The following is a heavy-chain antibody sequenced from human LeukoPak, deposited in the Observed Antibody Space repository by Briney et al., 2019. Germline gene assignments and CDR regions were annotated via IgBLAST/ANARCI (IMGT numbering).Heavy chain of an antibody. D-gene: IGHD4-17*01. Sequence: PGGSLRLSCAASGFTFSSYSMNWVRQAPGKGLEWVSSISSSSSYIYYADSVKGRFTISRDNAKNSLYLQMNSLRAEDTAVYYCARDFDYGDYGVNYFDCWGQGTLVTVSS. CDR3: ARDFDYGDYGVNYFDC. CDR1: GFTFSSYS. CDR2: ISSSSSYI. V-gene: IGHV3-21*01. J-gene: IGHJ4*02.